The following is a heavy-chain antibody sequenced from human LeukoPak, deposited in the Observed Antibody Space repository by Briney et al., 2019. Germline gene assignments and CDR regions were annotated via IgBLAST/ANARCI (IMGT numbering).Heavy chain of an antibody. V-gene: IGHV3-66*02. J-gene: IGHJ4*02. CDR3: ARSPPMSQFDY. CDR1: GFTVSSNY. Sequence: PGGSLRLSCAASGFTVSSNYMSWVRQAPGKGLEWVSVNYSGGSTYYADSVKGRFTISRDNSKNTLYLQMNSLRAEDTAVYYCARSPPMSQFDYWGQGTLVTVSS. D-gene: IGHD3-22*01. CDR2: NYSGGST.